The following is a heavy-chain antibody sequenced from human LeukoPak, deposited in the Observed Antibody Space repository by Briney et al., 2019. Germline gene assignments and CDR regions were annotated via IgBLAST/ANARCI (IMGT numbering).Heavy chain of an antibody. J-gene: IGHJ6*03. D-gene: IGHD2-15*01. CDR1: GFTFSSYW. CDR3: ARLFGCSGGSCYSLYYYYYMDV. V-gene: IGHV3-7*01. Sequence: PGGSLRLSCAASGFTFSSYWMSWVRQAPGKGLEWVANIKQDGSEKYYVDSVKGRFTISRDNAKNSLYLQMNSLRAEDTAVYYCARLFGCSGGSCYSLYYYYYMDVWGKGTTVTVSS. CDR2: IKQDGSEK.